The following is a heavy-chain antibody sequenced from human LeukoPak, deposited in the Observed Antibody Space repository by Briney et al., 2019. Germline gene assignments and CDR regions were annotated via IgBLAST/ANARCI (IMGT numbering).Heavy chain of an antibody. D-gene: IGHD1-26*01. V-gene: IGHV3-23*01. CDR2: ISGSGGST. CDR1: GFTFSSYA. J-gene: IGHJ6*02. CDR3: AKSSGSYDYYYYGMDV. Sequence: GGSLRLSCAASGFTFSSYAMSWVRQAPGKGLEWVSAISGSGGSTYYADSVKGRFTISRDNSKNTLYLQMNSLRAEDTAVYYCAKSSGSYDYYYYGMDVWGQGTTVTVSS.